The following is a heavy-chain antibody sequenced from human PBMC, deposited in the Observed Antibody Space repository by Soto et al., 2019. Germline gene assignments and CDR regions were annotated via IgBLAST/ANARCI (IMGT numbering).Heavy chain of an antibody. Sequence: SETLSLTCAVYGGSFSGYYWSWIRQTPGKGLEWIGEINHSGSTNYNPSLKSRVTISVDTSKNQFSLKLSSVTAADTAVYYCARDHYDFWSGYYYPWGQGTLVTGLL. CDR1: GGSFSGYY. D-gene: IGHD3-3*01. V-gene: IGHV4-34*01. CDR3: ARDHYDFWSGYYYP. CDR2: INHSGST. J-gene: IGHJ5*02.